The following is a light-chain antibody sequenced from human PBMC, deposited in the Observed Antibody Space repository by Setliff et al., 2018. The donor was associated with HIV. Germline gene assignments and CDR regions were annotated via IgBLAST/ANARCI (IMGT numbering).Light chain of an antibody. CDR2: EVT. V-gene: IGLV2-8*01. CDR3: NSKTGDSIYV. Sequence: QSVLTQPPSASGSPGQSVTISCTGTSSDVGGYNYVSRYQQHPGKAPKLMIYEVTKRPSGVPDRFSGSKSGNTASLTVSGHQAEDEADYYCNSKTGDSIYVFGSGTKVTVL. J-gene: IGLJ1*01. CDR1: SSDVGGYNY.